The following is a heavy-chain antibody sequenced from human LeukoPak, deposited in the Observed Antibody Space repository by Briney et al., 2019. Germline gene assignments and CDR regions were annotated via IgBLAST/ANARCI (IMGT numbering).Heavy chain of an antibody. Sequence: SETLSLTCTVSGGSISSYYWGWIRQPPGKGLEWIGSIYYSGSTYYNPSLKSRVTISVDTSKNQFSLKLSSVAAADTAVYYCARLISIVMAFDIWGQGAMVTVSS. CDR3: ARLISIVMAFDI. CDR2: IYYSGST. D-gene: IGHD1-26*01. V-gene: IGHV4-39*01. J-gene: IGHJ3*02. CDR1: GGSISSYY.